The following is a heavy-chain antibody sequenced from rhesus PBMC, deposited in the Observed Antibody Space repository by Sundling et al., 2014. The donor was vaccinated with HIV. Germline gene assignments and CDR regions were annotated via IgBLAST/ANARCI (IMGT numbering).Heavy chain of an antibody. D-gene: IGHD1-44*02. V-gene: IGHV4S13*01. CDR2: IYRSTGNT. Sequence: QVQLQESGPGVVKPSETLSLTCAVSGGSITSGSYYWSWIRQSPGKGLEWIGNIYRSTGNTYYNPSLKSRVTISTDTSKNQFSLKLSSVTAADTAMYYCARVFYYGGSYYGLDFWGQGVVVTVSP. CDR1: GGSITSGSYY. J-gene: IGHJ6*01. CDR3: ARVFYYGGSYYGLDF.